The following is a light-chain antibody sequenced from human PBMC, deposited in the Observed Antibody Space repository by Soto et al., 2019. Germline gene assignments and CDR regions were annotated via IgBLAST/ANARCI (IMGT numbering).Light chain of an antibody. CDR1: QSVSSY. CDR2: DAS. V-gene: IGKV3-20*01. Sequence: EIVMTQSPATLSVSPGERATLSGRASQSVSSYLAWYQQKPGQAPRLLIYDASNRATGIPARFSGSGSGTDFTLTISRLEPEDFAVYYCQQYGSSLITFGQGTRLEI. CDR3: QQYGSSLIT. J-gene: IGKJ5*01.